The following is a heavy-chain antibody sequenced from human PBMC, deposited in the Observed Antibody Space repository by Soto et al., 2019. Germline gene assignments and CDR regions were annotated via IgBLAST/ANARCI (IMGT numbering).Heavy chain of an antibody. V-gene: IGHV1-69*01. CDR3: AKVRYSSPMGYYYGMDV. D-gene: IGHD6-19*01. CDR2: IIPIFGTA. J-gene: IGHJ6*02. CDR1: GGTLSKYI. Sequence: QVQLEQSGGGVKKRGSSVKLSCKASGGTLSKYIMTWARQAPSLGLEWVGGIIPIFGTANYAQMFQGRVTITADESTSTSYLEVSNLRSEDTAVYYCAKVRYSSPMGYYYGMDVWGQGTAVTVSS.